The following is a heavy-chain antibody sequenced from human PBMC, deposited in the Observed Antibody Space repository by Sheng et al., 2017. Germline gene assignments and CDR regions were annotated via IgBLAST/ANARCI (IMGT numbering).Heavy chain of an antibody. D-gene: IGHD4-17*01. CDR1: GGSISSGDYF. CDR3: ARAFNWAVTTQYFDS. CDR2: IYYSGSS. J-gene: IGHJ4*02. Sequence: QVQLQESGPGLVKPSQTLSLTCAVSGGSISSGDYFWTWIRQHPGRGLEWIGYIYYSGSSYYNPSLKSRVSISLDTSNNQFSLKLSSVTAADTAVYYCARAFNWAVTTQYFDSWGQGTLVTV. V-gene: IGHV4-31*11.